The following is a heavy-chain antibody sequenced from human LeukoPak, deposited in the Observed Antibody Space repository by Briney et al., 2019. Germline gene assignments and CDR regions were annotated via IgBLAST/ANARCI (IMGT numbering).Heavy chain of an antibody. D-gene: IGHD3-10*01. CDR2: IYYSGST. J-gene: IGHJ5*02. CDR3: ARVGWFGEFSWWFDP. V-gene: IGHV4-31*03. CDR1: GGSISSGGYY. Sequence: SQTLSLTCTVSGGSISSGGYYWSWIRQHPGKGLEWIGYIYYSGSTYYNPSLKSRVTISVDTSKNQFSLKLSSVTAADTAVYYCARVGWFGEFSWWFDPWGQGTLVTVSS.